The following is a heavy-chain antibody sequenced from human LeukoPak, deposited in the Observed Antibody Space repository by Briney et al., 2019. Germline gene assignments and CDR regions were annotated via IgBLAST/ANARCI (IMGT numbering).Heavy chain of an antibody. CDR2: IYYSGST. D-gene: IGHD3-3*01. Sequence: SETLSLTCTVSGGSISSHYWGWIRQPPGKGLEWIGTIYYSGSTYYNPSLKSRVTISVDTSKNQFSLKLSSVTAADTAVYYCARVNDYDFYFDYWGQGTLVTVSS. J-gene: IGHJ4*02. CDR3: ARVNDYDFYFDY. V-gene: IGHV4-39*07. CDR1: GGSISSHY.